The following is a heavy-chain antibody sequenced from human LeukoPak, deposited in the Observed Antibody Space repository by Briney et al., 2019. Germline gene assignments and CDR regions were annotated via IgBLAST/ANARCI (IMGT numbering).Heavy chain of an antibody. CDR3: ARGRTYGDYGYGY. CDR1: GGSFSGYY. Sequence: SETLSLTCAVYGGSFSGYYWSWIRQPPGKGLEWIGEINHSGSTNYNPSLKSRVTISVDTSKNQFSLKLSSVTAADTAVYYCARGRTYGDYGYGYWGQGTLVTVSS. CDR2: INHSGST. V-gene: IGHV4-34*01. D-gene: IGHD4-17*01. J-gene: IGHJ4*02.